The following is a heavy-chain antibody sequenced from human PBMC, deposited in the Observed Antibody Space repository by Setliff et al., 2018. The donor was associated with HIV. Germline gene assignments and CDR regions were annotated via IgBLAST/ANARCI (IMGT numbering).Heavy chain of an antibody. CDR1: GFTFSDYY. CDR2: ISSSSSYT. D-gene: IGHD5-12*01. V-gene: IGHV3-11*05. J-gene: IGHJ3*02. CDR3: ARVRRHSGRPGTFDI. Sequence: RLSCAASGFTFSDYYMSWIRQAPGKGLEWVSCISSSSSYTNYADSVKGRFTISRDNAKNSLYLQMNSLRAEDTAVYYCARVRRHSGRPGTFDIWGQGTMVTVSS.